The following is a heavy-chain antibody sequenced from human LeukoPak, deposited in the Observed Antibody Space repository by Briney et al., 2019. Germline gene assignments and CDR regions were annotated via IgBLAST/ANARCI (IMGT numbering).Heavy chain of an antibody. V-gene: IGHV3-23*01. CDR3: AKTPGGAAGNRVFDH. Sequence: GVSLRLSCAASGFTFSSYAMRWVRQATGKGLKWVSDISASGDGIYYTDSLKGRFTMSRDNSKDTLYLQMNSLRADDTAVYYCAKTPGGAAGNRVFDHWGQGALVTVSS. CDR2: ISASGDGI. J-gene: IGHJ4*02. D-gene: IGHD6-13*01. CDR1: GFTFSSYA.